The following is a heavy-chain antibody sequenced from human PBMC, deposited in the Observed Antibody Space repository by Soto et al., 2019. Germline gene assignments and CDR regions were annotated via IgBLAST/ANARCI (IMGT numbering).Heavy chain of an antibody. V-gene: IGHV3-23*01. CDR2: ISGSGGST. D-gene: IGHD3-10*01. Sequence: EVQLLESGGGLVQPGGSLRLSCAASGFTFSSYAMSWVRQAPGKGLEWVSAISGSGGSTYYADSVKGRFTISRDNSKNTLYLQMNSLRAEDTVVYYCAKDGLWFGELLVYWGQGTLVTVSS. CDR1: GFTFSSYA. J-gene: IGHJ4*02. CDR3: AKDGLWFGELLVY.